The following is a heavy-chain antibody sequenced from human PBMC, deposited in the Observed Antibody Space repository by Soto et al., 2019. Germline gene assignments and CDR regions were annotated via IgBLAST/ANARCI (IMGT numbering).Heavy chain of an antibody. CDR1: GGSISSGGYS. J-gene: IGHJ5*02. CDR3: ARKAYHNDAGSFDP. Sequence: SETLSLTCAVSGGSISSGGYSWNWIRQPPGKGLEWIGYIYHSGSTLYNPSLKSRVTISVDKSKNQFSLKLTSVTAADTAMYYCARKAYHNDAGSFDPWGQGTLVTVSS. CDR2: IYHSGST. V-gene: IGHV4-30-2*01.